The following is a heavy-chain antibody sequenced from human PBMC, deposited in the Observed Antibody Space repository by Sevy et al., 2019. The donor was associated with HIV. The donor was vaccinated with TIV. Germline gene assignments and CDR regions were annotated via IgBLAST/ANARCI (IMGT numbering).Heavy chain of an antibody. D-gene: IGHD3-22*01. J-gene: IGHJ4*02. V-gene: IGHV3-23*01. CDR2: ISTSGDNT. CDR3: AKDPPNQDYYDSSSSGYFDS. CDR1: GFTFSNYA. Sequence: GGSLRLSCAASGFTFSNYAMSWVRQAPGKGLQWVSVISTSGDNTYYADSVKGRFTISRDNSKNILYLQMSSLSAEDTALYFCAKDPPNQDYYDSSSSGYFDSWGQGTLVTVSS.